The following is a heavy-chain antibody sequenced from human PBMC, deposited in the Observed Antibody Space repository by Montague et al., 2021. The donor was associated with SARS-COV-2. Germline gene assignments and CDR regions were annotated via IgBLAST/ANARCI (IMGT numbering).Heavy chain of an antibody. J-gene: IGHJ4*02. V-gene: IGHV4-61*08. CDR1: GGSVSSGGYY. CDR2: IYYSGST. Sequence: SETLSLTCAVSGGSVSSGGYYWSWIRQPPGKGLEWIGYIYYSGSTNYNPSLKSRVTISPDTSKNQFSLKLTSVTAADTAVYYCARVSLAGAATRSDYWGQGTLVTVSS. CDR3: ARVSLAGAATRSDY. D-gene: IGHD2-15*01.